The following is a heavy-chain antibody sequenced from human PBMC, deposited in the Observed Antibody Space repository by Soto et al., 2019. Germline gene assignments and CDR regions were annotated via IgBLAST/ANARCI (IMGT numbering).Heavy chain of an antibody. CDR1: GGTFSSYT. Sequence: QVQLVQSGAEVKKPGSSVKVSCKASGGTFSSYTISWVRQAPGQGLEWMGRIIPILGIANYAQKFQGRVTITEDKSTSAAYMQLSSLRSEDTAVYYCARGWGGYSLGGQGTLVTVSS. CDR3: ARGWGGYSL. J-gene: IGHJ4*02. V-gene: IGHV1-69*02. D-gene: IGHD3-3*01. CDR2: IIPILGIA.